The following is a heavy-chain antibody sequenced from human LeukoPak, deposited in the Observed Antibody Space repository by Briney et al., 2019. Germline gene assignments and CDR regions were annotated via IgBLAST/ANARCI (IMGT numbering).Heavy chain of an antibody. Sequence: GRSLRLSCTASGFTFSSYAMHWVRQAPGEGLQWVAVISFDGNTKFYGDSVKGRFTISRDNSKYTLYLQMNSLRAEDTALYYCAKDLVENYYGSGVTLDYWGQGTLVTVSS. CDR3: AKDLVENYYGSGVTLDY. CDR2: ISFDGNTK. V-gene: IGHV3-30*18. CDR1: GFTFSSYA. J-gene: IGHJ4*02. D-gene: IGHD3-10*01.